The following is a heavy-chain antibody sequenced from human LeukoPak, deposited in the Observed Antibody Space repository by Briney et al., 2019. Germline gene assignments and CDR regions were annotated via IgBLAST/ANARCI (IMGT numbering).Heavy chain of an antibody. V-gene: IGHV4-39*01. CDR2: IYYSGST. J-gene: IGHJ6*03. Sequence: SETLSLTCTVSGGSISSSSYYWGWIRQPPGKGLEWIESIYYSGSTYYNPSLKSRVTISVDTSKNQFSLKLSSVTAADTAVYYCARRVRTYYYDSSGYEYYYYYYMDVWGKGTTVTISS. D-gene: IGHD3-22*01. CDR1: GGSISSSSYY. CDR3: ARRVRTYYYDSSGYEYYYYYYMDV.